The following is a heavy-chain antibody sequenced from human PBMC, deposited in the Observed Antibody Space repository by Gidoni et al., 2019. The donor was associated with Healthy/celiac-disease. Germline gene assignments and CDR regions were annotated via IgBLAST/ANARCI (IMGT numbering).Heavy chain of an antibody. CDR3: ARSGILTGSFDY. CDR1: GFTFRSYS. V-gene: IGHV3-21*01. D-gene: IGHD3-9*01. J-gene: IGHJ4*02. Sequence: EVQLVESGGGLVKPGGSLRLSCAASGFTFRSYSMNWVRQAPGKGLEWVSSISSSSSYIYYADSVKGRFTISRDNAKNSLYLQMNSLRAEDTAVYYCARSGILTGSFDYWGQGTLVTVSS. CDR2: ISSSSSYI.